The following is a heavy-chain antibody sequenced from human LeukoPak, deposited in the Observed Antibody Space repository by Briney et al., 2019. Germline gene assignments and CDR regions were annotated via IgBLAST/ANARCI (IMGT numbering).Heavy chain of an antibody. CDR1: GGSISSGGYY. CDR2: IYHSGST. D-gene: IGHD5-12*01. J-gene: IGHJ4*02. V-gene: IGHV4-30-2*01. Sequence: PSETLSLTCTVSGGSISSGGYYWSWIRQPPGKGLEWIGYIYHSGSTYYNPSLKSRVTISVDRSKNQFSLKLSSVTAADTAVYYCARAVDIVGAYYFDYWGQGTLVTVSS. CDR3: ARAVDIVGAYYFDY.